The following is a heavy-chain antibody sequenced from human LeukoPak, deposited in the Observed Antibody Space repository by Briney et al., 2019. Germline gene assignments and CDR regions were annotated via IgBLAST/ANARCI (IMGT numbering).Heavy chain of an antibody. CDR3: ARGAYYYGSGSHWASNWFDP. CDR1: GGTFSSYA. Sequence: SVKVSCKASGGTFSSYAISWVRQAPGQGLEWMGGIIPIFGTANYAQKFQGRVTITADESTSTAYMELSSLRSEDTAVYYCARGAYYYGSGSHWASNWFDPWGQGTLVTVSS. V-gene: IGHV1-69*13. CDR2: IIPIFGTA. J-gene: IGHJ5*02. D-gene: IGHD3-10*01.